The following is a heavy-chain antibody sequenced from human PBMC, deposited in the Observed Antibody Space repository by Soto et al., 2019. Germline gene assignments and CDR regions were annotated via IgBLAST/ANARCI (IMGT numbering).Heavy chain of an antibody. Sequence: SEILSLTCTVSCCPISTYSWTWIRQFPGRGPEWIGYVYHIGTTNYNPSLESRVTMSLDTSKNQFSLKLSAVTTADTAVYYCVTRPPGGGYRGLFDYWSQGTLVTVSS. D-gene: IGHD3-16*02. CDR1: CCPISTYS. CDR3: VTRPPGGGYRGLFDY. CDR2: VYHIGTT. J-gene: IGHJ4*02. V-gene: IGHV4-59*03.